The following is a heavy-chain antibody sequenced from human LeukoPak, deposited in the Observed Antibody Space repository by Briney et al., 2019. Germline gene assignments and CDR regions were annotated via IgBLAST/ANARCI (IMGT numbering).Heavy chain of an antibody. CDR2: IKRGGSVE. CDR1: GFIFSNYR. V-gene: IGHV3-7*01. Sequence: GVSQRLSCAASGFIFSNYRMRGVRQAPGEGRVGVANIKRGGSVEYHGDSVKGRFTISRDNAKSTLYLHMNSLRGGDTAVFYCARGLTTKAYWGQGPLVTVSS. J-gene: IGHJ4*02. CDR3: ARGLTTKAY. D-gene: IGHD4/OR15-4a*01.